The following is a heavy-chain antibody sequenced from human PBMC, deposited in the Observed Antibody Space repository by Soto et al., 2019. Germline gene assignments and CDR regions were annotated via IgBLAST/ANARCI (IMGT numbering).Heavy chain of an antibody. CDR1: GCSLSAATVG. J-gene: IGHJ3*02. D-gene: IGHD3-16*02. V-gene: IGHV2-5*02. CDR3: AHLMITYGGVLADDAFDI. CDR2: IYWDDDK. Sequence: SESTLVTRTQAHTLTCTLSGCSLSAATVGVTWMGQPPGTALEWRAVIYWDDDKRYSPSLNSRLTITKDTSRNQVVLTMTNMDPVDTATYDCAHLMITYGGVLADDAFDIWGPGTMVTVSS.